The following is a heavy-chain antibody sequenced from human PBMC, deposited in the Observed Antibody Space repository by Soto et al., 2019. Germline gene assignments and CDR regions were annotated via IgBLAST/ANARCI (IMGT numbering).Heavy chain of an antibody. D-gene: IGHD3-3*01. CDR1: GFTFSSYA. CDR3: ARDNYSTIFGVVLYYYYGMDV. J-gene: IGHJ6*02. CDR2: ISYDGSNK. V-gene: IGHV3-30-3*01. Sequence: GGSLRLSCAASGFTFSSYAMHWVRQAPGKGLEWVAVISYDGSNKYYADSVKGRFTISRDNSKNTLYLQTNSLRAEDTAVYYCARDNYSTIFGVVLYYYYGMDVWGQGTTVTVSS.